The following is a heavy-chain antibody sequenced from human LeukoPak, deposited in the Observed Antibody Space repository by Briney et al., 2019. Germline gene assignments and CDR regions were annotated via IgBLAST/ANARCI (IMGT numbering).Heavy chain of an antibody. CDR1: GFTFDDYA. D-gene: IGHD3-10*01. CDR3: AKDKPGVVRGVIGSYYFDY. V-gene: IGHV3-9*01. Sequence: GGSLRLSCAASGFTFDDYAMHWVRQAPGKGLELVSGISWNSGSIGYADSVKGRFTISRDNAKNSLYLQMNSLRAEDTALYYCAKDKPGVVRGVIGSYYFDYWGQGTLVTVSS. J-gene: IGHJ4*02. CDR2: ISWNSGSI.